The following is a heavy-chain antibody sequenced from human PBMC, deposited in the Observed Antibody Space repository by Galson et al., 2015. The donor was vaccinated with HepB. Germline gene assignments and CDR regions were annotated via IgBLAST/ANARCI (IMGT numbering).Heavy chain of an antibody. D-gene: IGHD3-3*01. J-gene: IGHJ6*02. Sequence: SLRLSCAASGFTFSSYGMHWVRQAPGKGLEWVAVISYDGSNKYYADSVKGRFTISRDNSKNTLYLQMNSLRAEDTAVYYCAKDPGYYDFWSGFLNSGTTGYGMDVWGQGTTVTVSS. CDR2: ISYDGSNK. V-gene: IGHV3-30*18. CDR1: GFTFSSYG. CDR3: AKDPGYYDFWSGFLNSGTTGYGMDV.